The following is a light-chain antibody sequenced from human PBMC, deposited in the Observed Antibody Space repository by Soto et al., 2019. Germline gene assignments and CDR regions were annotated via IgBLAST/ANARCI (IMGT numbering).Light chain of an antibody. CDR2: DVS. J-gene: IGLJ2*01. Sequence: QSVLTQPASVSGSPGQSITISCTGTSSDVGGYNYVSWCQQHPGKAPKLMIYDVSNRPSGVSNRFSGSKSRNTASLTISGLQAEDEADYYCSSYTSSSTLVVFGGGTKLTVL. CDR1: SSDVGGYNY. CDR3: SSYTSSSTLVV. V-gene: IGLV2-14*01.